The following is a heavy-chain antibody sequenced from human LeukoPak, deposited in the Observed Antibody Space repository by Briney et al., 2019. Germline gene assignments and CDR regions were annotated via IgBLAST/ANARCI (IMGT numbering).Heavy chain of an antibody. J-gene: IGHJ4*02. CDR3: AKESSVYCTDGVCSLDY. Sequence: PGRSLRLSCAASGFNFDGNAMHWVRQVPGKGLEWVSGISWDSANIGYADSMKGRFTISRDNTKDSLYLQMNSLRAEDTALYYCAKESSVYCTDGVCSLDYWGQGSLVTVSS. CDR1: GFNFDGNA. V-gene: IGHV3-9*01. D-gene: IGHD2-8*01. CDR2: ISWDSANI.